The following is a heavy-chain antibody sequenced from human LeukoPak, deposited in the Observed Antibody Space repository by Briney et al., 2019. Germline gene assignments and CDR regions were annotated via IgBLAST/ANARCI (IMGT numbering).Heavy chain of an antibody. J-gene: IGHJ5*02. CDR2: ISYDGFDK. V-gene: IGHV3-30*19. Sequence: PGRSPRLSCAAPGFTFSSYGMHWVRQAPGKGLEWVAVISYDGFDKYYLDSVTGRFTISRDNSRNTLYLQMNSLRAEDTAVYYWASFNSSSRARNWFDPWGQGTLGT. D-gene: IGHD6-13*01. CDR3: ASFNSSSRARNWFDP. CDR1: GFTFSSYG.